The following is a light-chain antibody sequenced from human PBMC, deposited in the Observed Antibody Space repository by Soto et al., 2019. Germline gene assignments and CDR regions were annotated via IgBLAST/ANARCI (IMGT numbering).Light chain of an antibody. J-gene: IGKJ4*01. CDR2: GTS. CDR1: RSVGSNY. V-gene: IGKV3-20*01. CDR3: QQYADSPLLS. Sequence: VVLTQSPGTLSLSPGERATLSCRASRSVGSNYLAWYQQKPGQAPRLLIYGTSRGATGIPDRFSGSGSGTDFTLTISRLEPEDFALYYCQQYADSPLLSFGGGTKLEI.